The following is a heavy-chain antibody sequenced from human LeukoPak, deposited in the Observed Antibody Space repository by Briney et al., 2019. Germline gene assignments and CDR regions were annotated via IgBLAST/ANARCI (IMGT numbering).Heavy chain of an antibody. V-gene: IGHV3-11*04. CDR1: GFTFSDYY. CDR2: ISSSGSTI. Sequence: GGSLRLSCAASGFTFSDYYMSWIRQAPGKGLEWVSYISSSGSTIYYADSVKGRFTISRDNAKNSLYLQMNSLRAEDTAVYYCARGEYSSSSCVFQHWGQGTLVTVSS. J-gene: IGHJ1*01. CDR3: ARGEYSSSSCVFQH. D-gene: IGHD6-6*01.